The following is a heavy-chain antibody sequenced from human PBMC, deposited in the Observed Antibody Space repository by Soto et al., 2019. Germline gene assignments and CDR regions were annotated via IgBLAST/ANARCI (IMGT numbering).Heavy chain of an antibody. D-gene: IGHD3-3*01. Sequence: PGESLKISCKGSGYSFTSYWISWVRQMPGKGLEWMGRIDPSDSYTNYSPSFQGHVTISADKSISTAYLQWSGLKASDTAMYYCARHVPYDFRIHYGFEPWGQGTLVTVSS. J-gene: IGHJ5*02. CDR3: ARHVPYDFRIHYGFEP. CDR2: IDPSDSYT. V-gene: IGHV5-10-1*01. CDR1: GYSFTSYW.